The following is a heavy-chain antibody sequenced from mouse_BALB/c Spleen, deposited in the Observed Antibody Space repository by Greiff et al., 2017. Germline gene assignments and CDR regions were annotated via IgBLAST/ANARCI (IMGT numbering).Heavy chain of an antibody. V-gene: IGHV1S81*02. CDR3: ARGGIITTVVAKD. J-gene: IGHJ2*01. Sequence: QVQLQQPGAELVKPGASVKLSCKASGYTFTSYWMHWVKQRPGQGLEWIGEINPSNGRTNYNEKFKSKATLTVDKSSSTAYMQLSSLTSEDSAVYYCARGGIITTVVAKDGGQGTTLPVSS. D-gene: IGHD1-1*01. CDR2: INPSNGRT. CDR1: GYTFTSYW.